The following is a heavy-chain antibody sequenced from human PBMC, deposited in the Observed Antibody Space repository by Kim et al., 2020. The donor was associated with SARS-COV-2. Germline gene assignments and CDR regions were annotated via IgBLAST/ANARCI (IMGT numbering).Heavy chain of an antibody. CDR2: ISSSSRYI. V-gene: IGHV3-21*01. D-gene: IGHD6-6*01. CDR1: GFTFSSFS. CDR3: AGLYSGSAEGNYYYGMDV. J-gene: IGHJ6*02. Sequence: GGSLRLSCAASGFTFSSFSMNWVRQAPGKGLEWVSSISSSSRYIIYADSVKGRFTISRDNAKNSLYLHMNSLRVEDTAVYYCAGLYSGSAEGNYYYGMDVWGQGTTVTVS.